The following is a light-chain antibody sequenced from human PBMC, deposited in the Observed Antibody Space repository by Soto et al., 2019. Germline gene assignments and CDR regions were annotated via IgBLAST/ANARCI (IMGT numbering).Light chain of an antibody. Sequence: EIVLTQSPATLSLSPGERATLSCRASQRVSSYLAWYQQKPGQAPRLLIYDASNRATGIPARFSGSGSGTDFTLTISSLEPEDFAVYYCQQRKYWPPLTFGQGTRLE. CDR1: QRVSSY. V-gene: IGKV3-11*01. J-gene: IGKJ5*01. CDR2: DAS. CDR3: QQRKYWPPLT.